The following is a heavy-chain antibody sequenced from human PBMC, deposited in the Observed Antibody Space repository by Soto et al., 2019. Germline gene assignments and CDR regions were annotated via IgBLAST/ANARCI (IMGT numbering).Heavy chain of an antibody. Sequence: SETLSLTCTVSGISISSGNYYWSWIREHPGKGLEWIAYIYYSRNTYYNPSLKSRVTISVDTSENQFSLKLSSMTAADTAVYYCARGRGYSYGPYYFDYWGQGTLVTVSS. CDR3: ARGRGYSYGPYYFDY. V-gene: IGHV4-31*03. J-gene: IGHJ4*02. CDR2: IYYSRNT. D-gene: IGHD5-18*01. CDR1: GISISSGNYY.